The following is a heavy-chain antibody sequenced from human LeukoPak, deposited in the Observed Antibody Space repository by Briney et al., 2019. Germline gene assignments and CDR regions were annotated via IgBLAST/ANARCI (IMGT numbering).Heavy chain of an antibody. CDR3: ARGKWLRSSFDY. V-gene: IGHV4-34*01. Sequence: PSKTLSLTCAVYGGSFSGYYWSWIRQPPGKGLEWIGEINHSGSTNYNPSLKSRVTISVDTSKNQFSLKLSSVTAADTAAYYCARGKWLRSSFDYWGQGTLVTVSS. CDR1: GGSFSGYY. J-gene: IGHJ4*02. D-gene: IGHD5-12*01. CDR2: INHSGST.